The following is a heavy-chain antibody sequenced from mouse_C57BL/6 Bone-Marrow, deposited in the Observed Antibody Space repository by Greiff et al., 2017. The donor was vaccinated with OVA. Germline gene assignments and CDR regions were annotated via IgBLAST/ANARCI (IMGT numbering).Heavy chain of an antibody. CDR2: IYPGDGDT. V-gene: IGHV1-82*01. CDR1: GYAFSSSW. J-gene: IGHJ3*01. D-gene: IGHD3-2*02. CDR3: ARSQATWTAQATLLAY. Sequence: VQLQQSGPELVKPGASVKISCKASGYAFSSSWMNWVKQRPGKGLEWIGRIYPGDGDTNYNGKFKGKATLTADKSSSTAYMQLSSLTSEDSAVYFCARSQATWTAQATLLAYWGQGTLVTVSA.